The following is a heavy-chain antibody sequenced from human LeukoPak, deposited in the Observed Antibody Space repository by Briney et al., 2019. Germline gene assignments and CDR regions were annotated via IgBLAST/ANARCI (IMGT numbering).Heavy chain of an antibody. CDR1: GFTFRSYA. D-gene: IGHD6-13*01. Sequence: PGXSLRLSCAASGFTFRSYAMSWVRQAPGKGLEWVSDISGSGGRTYYADSVKGRFTISRDNTKKTLYLQMNSLRAEDTAVYYCAKEVAAAPDAFDIWGQGTMVTVSS. V-gene: IGHV3-23*01. J-gene: IGHJ3*02. CDR2: ISGSGGRT. CDR3: AKEVAAAPDAFDI.